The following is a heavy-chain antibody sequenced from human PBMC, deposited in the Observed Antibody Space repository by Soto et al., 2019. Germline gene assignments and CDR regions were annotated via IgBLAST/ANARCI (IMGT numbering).Heavy chain of an antibody. CDR1: GYTFTSYA. D-gene: IGHD6-19*01. J-gene: IGHJ4*02. CDR2: INAGNGNT. Sequence: QVQLVQSGAEEKKPGASVKVSCKASGYTFTSYAMHWVRQAPGQRLEWMGWINAGNGNTKYSQKFQGRVTITRDSSASTAYMELSSLRSEDTAVYYCARAVAVPADFDYWGQGTLVTVSS. CDR3: ARAVAVPADFDY. V-gene: IGHV1-3*05.